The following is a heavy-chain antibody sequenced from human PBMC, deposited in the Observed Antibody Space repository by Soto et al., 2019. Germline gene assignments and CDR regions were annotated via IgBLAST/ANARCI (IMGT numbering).Heavy chain of an antibody. V-gene: IGHV4-59*01. CDR2: IYYSGST. CDR3: ARDSSFNRFDP. D-gene: IGHD2-15*01. J-gene: IGHJ5*02. CDR1: GGSISSYY. Sequence: TLSLTCTVSGGSISSYYWSWIRQPPGKGLEWIGYIYYSGSTNYNPSLKSRVTISVDTSKNQFSLKLSSVTAADTAVYYCARDSSFNRFDPWGQGTLVTVSS.